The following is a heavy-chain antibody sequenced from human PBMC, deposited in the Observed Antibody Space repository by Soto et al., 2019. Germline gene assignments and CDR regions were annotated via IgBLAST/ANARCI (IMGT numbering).Heavy chain of an antibody. Sequence: QVQLVQSGAEVKKPGSSVKVSCKASGGTFSSYAISWVRQAPGQGLEWMGGIIPIFGTANYAQKFQGRVTINADESTSTDYMELRSLRSEDTAVYYCAGDRGGLRRWLQYDYWGQGTLVTVSS. CDR1: GGTFSSYA. J-gene: IGHJ4*02. CDR2: IIPIFGTA. CDR3: AGDRGGLRRWLQYDY. V-gene: IGHV1-69*01. D-gene: IGHD3-10*01.